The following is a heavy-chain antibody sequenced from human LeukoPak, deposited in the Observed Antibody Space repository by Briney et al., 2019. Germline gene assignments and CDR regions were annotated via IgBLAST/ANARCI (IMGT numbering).Heavy chain of an antibody. CDR3: ATFGVIVRNDYFDY. CDR2: ITANADAT. D-gene: IGHD3-3*01. V-gene: IGHV3-23*01. Sequence: GGSLRLSCVGSGFIFRSYAVTWVRQAPGKGLEWVSSITANADATYYADSVKGRFTISRDNSKNTLYLQMSSPRAEDTAVYYCATFGVIVRNDYFDYWGRGALVAVSS. J-gene: IGHJ4*02. CDR1: GFIFRSYA.